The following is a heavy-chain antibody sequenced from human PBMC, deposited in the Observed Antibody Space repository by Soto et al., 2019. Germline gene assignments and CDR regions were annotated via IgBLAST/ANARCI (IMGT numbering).Heavy chain of an antibody. CDR3: AKDLTAAYYDYAWGSYRYGPLAFDI. CDR1: GFTFSSYA. V-gene: IGHV3-23*01. D-gene: IGHD3-16*02. CDR2: ISGSGGST. Sequence: AGGSLRLSCAASGFTFSSYAMSWVRQAPGKGLEWVSAISGSGGSTYYADSVKGRFTISRDNSKNTLYLQMNSLRAEDTAVYYCAKDLTAAYYDYAWGSYRYGPLAFDIWGQGTMVTVSS. J-gene: IGHJ3*02.